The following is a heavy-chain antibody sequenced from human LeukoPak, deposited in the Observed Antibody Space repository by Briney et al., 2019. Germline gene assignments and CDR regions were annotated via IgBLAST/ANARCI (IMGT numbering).Heavy chain of an antibody. J-gene: IGHJ5*02. CDR3: ARAVGWGLTNCLFHP. D-gene: IGHD1-26*01. V-gene: IGHV3-66*01. Sequence: GGSLRLSCAASGFTVSSNYMSWVRQAPGKGLEWVSVIYSGGSTYYADSVKGRFTISADNSKNTLYLQMNSLRAEDTAMYYCARAVGWGLTNCLFHPWGQGTLVTVSS. CDR2: IYSGGST. CDR1: GFTVSSNY.